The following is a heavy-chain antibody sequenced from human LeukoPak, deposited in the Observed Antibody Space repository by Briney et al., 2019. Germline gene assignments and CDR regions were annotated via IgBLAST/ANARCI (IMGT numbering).Heavy chain of an antibody. CDR1: GGSVSSTTYY. J-gene: IGHJ4*02. CDR3: ARYVVYGSGKYYFDY. Sequence: SETPSLTCTVSGGSVSSTTYYWSWIRQPPGKGLEWIASVNYSGSTYYNPSLKSRVTISVDTSENQFSLKLSSVTAADTAVYYCARYVVYGSGKYYFDYWGQGTLVTVSS. D-gene: IGHD3-10*01. CDR2: VNYSGST. V-gene: IGHV4-39*01.